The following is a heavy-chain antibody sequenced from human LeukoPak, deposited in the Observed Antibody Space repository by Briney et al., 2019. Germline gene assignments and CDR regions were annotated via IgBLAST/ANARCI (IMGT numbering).Heavy chain of an antibody. CDR3: ARVSIAALDGMDV. D-gene: IGHD6-6*01. Sequence: PSQTLSLTCTVSGGSISSGGYYWSWIRQHPGKGLEWIGYIYYSGSTYYNPSLKSRVTISVDTSKNQFSLKLSSVTAADTAVYYCARVSIAALDGMDVWGQGTTVTVSS. CDR2: IYYSGST. CDR1: GGSISSGGYY. J-gene: IGHJ6*02. V-gene: IGHV4-31*03.